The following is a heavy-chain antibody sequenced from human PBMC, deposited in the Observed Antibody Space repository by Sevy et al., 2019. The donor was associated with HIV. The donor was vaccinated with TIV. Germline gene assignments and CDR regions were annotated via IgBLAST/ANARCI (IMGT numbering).Heavy chain of an antibody. J-gene: IGHJ6*02. CDR2: IKSKGGGGTK. V-gene: IGHV3-15*07. CDR3: TWDNDYYYGMNV. Sequence: GGSLRLSCAASGFTFINAWMNWVRQAPGKGLEWVGRIKSKGGGGTKDHAAPGKGRFSISRDDSKNTLYLQMNSLKIEDTALYYCTWDNDYYYGMNVWGQGTTVTVSS. CDR1: GFTFINAW. D-gene: IGHD1-20*01.